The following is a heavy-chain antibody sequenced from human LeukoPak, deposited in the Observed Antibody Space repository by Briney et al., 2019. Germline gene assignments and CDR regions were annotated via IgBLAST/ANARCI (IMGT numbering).Heavy chain of an antibody. CDR1: GYTFTGYY. CDR3: ARDSVVPAAIFDY. Sequence: ASVKVSCKASGYTFTGYYMHWVRQAPGQGLVWMGWINPNSGGTNYAQKFQGRVTMTRDTSISTAYMELSRLRSDDTAVYYCARDSVVPAAIFDYWGQGTLVTVSS. CDR2: INPNSGGT. J-gene: IGHJ4*02. D-gene: IGHD2-2*02. V-gene: IGHV1-2*02.